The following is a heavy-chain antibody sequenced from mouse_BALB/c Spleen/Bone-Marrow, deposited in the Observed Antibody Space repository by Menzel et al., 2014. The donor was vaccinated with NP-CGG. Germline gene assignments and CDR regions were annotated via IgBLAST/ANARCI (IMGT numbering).Heavy chain of an antibody. J-gene: IGHJ4*01. Sequence: QVQLQQSGPELVKPGASVRISCKASGYTFTSFYIHWVRQRPGQGLEWIGWICPGDFSTKYNEKFKGKATLTADKSSSTASMQLSSLTSEDSAVYFCARKSQRAYDSMIYWGQGTSVTVSS. CDR2: ICPGDFST. D-gene: IGHD2-4*01. CDR1: GYTFTSFY. V-gene: IGHV1S56*01. CDR3: ARKSQRAYDSMIY.